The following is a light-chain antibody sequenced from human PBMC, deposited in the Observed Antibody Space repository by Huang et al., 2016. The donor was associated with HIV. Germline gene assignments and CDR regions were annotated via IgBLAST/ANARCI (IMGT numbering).Light chain of an antibody. J-gene: IGKJ4*01. CDR2: KAS. Sequence: DIQMTQSPSTLSASVGDRVTITCRASQSISSWLAWYQQKQGKAPKLLIYKASNLESGVPSRLSGSGSGTEFTLTISSLQPDDFATYYCQQYNSYPLTFGGGTKVQIK. CDR1: QSISSW. V-gene: IGKV1-5*03. CDR3: QQYNSYPLT.